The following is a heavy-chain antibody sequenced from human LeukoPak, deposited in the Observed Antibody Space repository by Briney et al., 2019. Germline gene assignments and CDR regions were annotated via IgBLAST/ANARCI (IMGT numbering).Heavy chain of an antibody. V-gene: IGHV3-21*01. J-gene: IGHJ6*03. CDR2: NSGSGTYK. CDR1: GFTFSSYS. D-gene: IGHD6-6*01. CDR3: ARGSRGSSTFSYYYYMDV. Sequence: GGSLRLSCAASGFTFSSYSMNWVRQAPGKGLECVSSNSGSGTYKYYADSVKGRFTISRDNAKNSLFLQMNSLRAEDTAVYYCARGSRGSSTFSYYYYMDVWGKGTTVTVSS.